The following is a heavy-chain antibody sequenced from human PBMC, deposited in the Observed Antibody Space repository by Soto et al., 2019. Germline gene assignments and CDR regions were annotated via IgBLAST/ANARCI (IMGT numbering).Heavy chain of an antibody. CDR2: INDDGSHT. V-gene: IGHV3-74*01. CDR3: TRGPRSTSTGTGAF. J-gene: IGHJ4*02. CDR1: GFTFRMYW. D-gene: IGHD1-1*01. Sequence: PGGSLRLSCAASGFTFRMYWMHWVRQVPGKGPEWVSRINDDGSHTNYADSVKGRFTISRDNAKNTLYLQMNDLRAEDTAVYYCTRGPRSTSTGTGAFWGQGTLVTSPQ.